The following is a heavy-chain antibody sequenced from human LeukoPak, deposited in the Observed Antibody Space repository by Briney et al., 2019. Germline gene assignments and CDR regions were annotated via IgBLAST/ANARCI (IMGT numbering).Heavy chain of an antibody. V-gene: IGHV4-34*01. Sequence: SETLSLTFGAHGGPFNDYSWTRIRQSPGQRLQSIGEINHSGSASYNPSLKSRFTMSADASKNQFSLRLSSVTAADTAVYYCARLGLYTSSWHRYYYFDYWGQGTLVTVSS. CDR3: ARLGLYTSSWHRYYYFDY. CDR1: GGPFNDYS. J-gene: IGHJ4*02. CDR2: INHSGSA. D-gene: IGHD6-13*01.